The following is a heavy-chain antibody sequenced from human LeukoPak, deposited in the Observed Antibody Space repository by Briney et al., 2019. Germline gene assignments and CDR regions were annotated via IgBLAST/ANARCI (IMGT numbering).Heavy chain of an antibody. D-gene: IGHD4-23*01. J-gene: IGHJ6*02. Sequence: GGSLRLSCAASGFTFSSYWMSWVRQAPGKGLEWVANIKLDGSETYYVDSVKGRFTISRDNAKNSLYLQMNSLRAEDTALYYCAKDIWAMTTVASYGMDVWGQGTTVTVSS. CDR2: IKLDGSET. CDR3: AKDIWAMTTVASYGMDV. V-gene: IGHV3-7*03. CDR1: GFTFSSYW.